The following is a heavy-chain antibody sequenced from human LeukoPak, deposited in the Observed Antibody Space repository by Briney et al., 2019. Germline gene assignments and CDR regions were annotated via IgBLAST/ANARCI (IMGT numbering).Heavy chain of an antibody. J-gene: IGHJ5*02. CDR3: ARHAIYSGGYSYWFDP. Sequence: SETLSLTCTVSGGSISSYYWCWIRQPPGKGLEWIAYIYNSEYTNYNPSLKSRASISVDKSKNLCSLRLSSVTAADTAVYYCARHAIYSGGYSYWFDPWGLGTLVTVSS. D-gene: IGHD1-26*01. CDR2: IYNSEYT. CDR1: GGSISSYY. V-gene: IGHV4-59*08.